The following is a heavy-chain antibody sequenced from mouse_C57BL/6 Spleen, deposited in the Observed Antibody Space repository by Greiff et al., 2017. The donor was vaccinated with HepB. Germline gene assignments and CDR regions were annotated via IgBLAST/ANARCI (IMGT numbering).Heavy chain of an antibody. CDR2: ISSGGSYT. Sequence: EVQLVESGGDLVKPGGSLKLSCAASGFTFSSYGMSWVRQTPDKRLEWVATISSGGSYTYYPDSVKGRFTISRDNAKNTLYLQMSSLKSEDTAMYYCARPANWDGFAYWGQGTLVTVSA. CDR1: GFTFSSYG. D-gene: IGHD4-1*01. CDR3: ARPANWDGFAY. V-gene: IGHV5-6*01. J-gene: IGHJ3*01.